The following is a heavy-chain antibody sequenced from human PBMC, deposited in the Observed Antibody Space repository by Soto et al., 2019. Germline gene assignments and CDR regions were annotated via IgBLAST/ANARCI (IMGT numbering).Heavy chain of an antibody. CDR2: MNPGSGNT. CDR3: ARMASSGSLNWFDT. J-gene: IGHJ5*02. Sequence: ASVKVSCKASGYTFTNYDISWVRQATGQGLEWMGWMNPGSGNTGYAHKFQGRVTMTRNLSISTAYMELSRLGSDDTAIYYCARMASSGSLNWFDTWGQGTLVTVSS. V-gene: IGHV1-8*01. D-gene: IGHD3-10*01. CDR1: GYTFTNYD.